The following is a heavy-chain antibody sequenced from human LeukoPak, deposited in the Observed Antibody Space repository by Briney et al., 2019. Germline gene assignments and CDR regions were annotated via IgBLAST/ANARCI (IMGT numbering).Heavy chain of an antibody. CDR3: ARDLYCGGDCQKGLDY. CDR2: ISYDGSNK. CDR1: GFTFSSYS. J-gene: IGHJ4*02. V-gene: IGHV3-30*03. D-gene: IGHD2-21*02. Sequence: GGSLRLSCAASGFTFSSYSMNWVRQAPGKGLEWVAVISYDGSNKYYADSVKGRFTISRDNSKNTLYLQMNSLRAEDTAVYYCARDLYCGGDCQKGLDYWGQGTLVTVSS.